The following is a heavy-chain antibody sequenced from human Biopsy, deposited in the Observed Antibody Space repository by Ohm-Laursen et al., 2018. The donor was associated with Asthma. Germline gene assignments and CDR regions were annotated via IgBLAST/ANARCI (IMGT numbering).Heavy chain of an antibody. J-gene: IGHJ4*02. Sequence: SLRLSCSASGFSFSNFGMHWVRQAPGKGLEWVAVISFDGSNEDYADSVKGRFTISRDKSENTLYLQMNSLRAEDTAVYYCAKDERLYYGSDSKYMQPVPLGDWGQGTLVIVSA. CDR1: GFSFSNFG. V-gene: IGHV3-30*18. CDR2: ISFDGSNE. D-gene: IGHD3-10*01. CDR3: AKDERLYYGSDSKYMQPVPLGD.